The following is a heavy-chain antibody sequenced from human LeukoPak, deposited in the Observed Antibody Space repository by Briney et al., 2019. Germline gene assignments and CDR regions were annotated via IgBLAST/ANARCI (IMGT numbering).Heavy chain of an antibody. CDR1: GGSVSSGSYY. Sequence: SETLSLTCTVSGGSVSSGSYYWSWIRQPPGKGLEWIGYIYCSGSTNYNRSLKSRVTISVDTSKNQFSLKLSSVTAADTAVYYCAREGSGSSWYYTAYYFDYWGQGTLVTVSS. V-gene: IGHV4-61*01. D-gene: IGHD6-13*01. CDR3: AREGSGSSWYYTAYYFDY. CDR2: IYCSGST. J-gene: IGHJ4*02.